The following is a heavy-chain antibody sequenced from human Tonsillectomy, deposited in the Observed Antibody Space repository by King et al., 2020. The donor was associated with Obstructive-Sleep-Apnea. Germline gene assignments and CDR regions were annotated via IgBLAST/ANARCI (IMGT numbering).Heavy chain of an antibody. D-gene: IGHD6-13*01. V-gene: IGHV3-23*04. CDR2: ISGRGGYT. J-gene: IGHJ4*02. CDR3: AKQLIAAADQSGYFDY. Sequence: VQLVESGGGLVQPGGSLRLSCAASGFTFSSYAMSWVRQAPGKGLEWVSAISGRGGYTYYADSVRGLFTISRDNSKNTLYLQMNSLRAEDTAVYSCAKQLIAAADQSGYFDYWGQGTLVTVSS. CDR1: GFTFSSYA.